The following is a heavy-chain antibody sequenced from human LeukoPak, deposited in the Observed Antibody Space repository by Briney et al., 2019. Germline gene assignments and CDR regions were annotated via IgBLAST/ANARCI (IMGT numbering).Heavy chain of an antibody. Sequence: SETLSLTCAVSGYSISSGYYWGWIRQPPGKGLEWIGSIYHSGSTYYNPSLKSRVSISVAPSKNPFSLKLSSVTAADTAVYYCARGGGAAAVAYWFDPWGQGTLVTVSS. J-gene: IGHJ5*02. CDR3: ARGGGAAAVAYWFDP. V-gene: IGHV4-38-2*01. D-gene: IGHD6-13*01. CDR1: GYSISSGYY. CDR2: IYHSGST.